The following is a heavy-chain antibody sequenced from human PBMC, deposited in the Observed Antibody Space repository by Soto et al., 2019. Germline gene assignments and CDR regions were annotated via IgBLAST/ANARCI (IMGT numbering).Heavy chain of an antibody. D-gene: IGHD6-13*01. Sequence: QVQLVESGGGLVKPGGSLRLSCVASGFTFSDYYMGWVRQAPGKGLEYISYIVTSSAYTNYADSVKGRFSISRDNAKNSLHLVMNSLRAEDSGVYYCARLRASWYMGGYLDYWGLGTQVTVSS. V-gene: IGHV3-11*06. CDR3: ARLRASWYMGGYLDY. CDR2: IVTSSAYT. J-gene: IGHJ4*02. CDR1: GFTFSDYY.